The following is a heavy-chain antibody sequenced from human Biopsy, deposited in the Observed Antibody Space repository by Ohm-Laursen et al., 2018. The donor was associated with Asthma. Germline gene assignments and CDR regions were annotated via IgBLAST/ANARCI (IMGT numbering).Heavy chain of an antibody. Sequence: SVKVSCKISGYSLTDLSMHWVRQAPGQGLEWMGGHDHEEGGTVNARRFQGRVTITADESTSTAYMEVTSLRSDDTAIYYCARPSPNRDILYYYYHMDVWGQGTTVIVSS. D-gene: IGHD3-3*02. CDR1: GYSLTDLS. J-gene: IGHJ6*02. CDR2: HDHEEGGT. V-gene: IGHV1-24*01. CDR3: ARPSPNRDILYYYYHMDV.